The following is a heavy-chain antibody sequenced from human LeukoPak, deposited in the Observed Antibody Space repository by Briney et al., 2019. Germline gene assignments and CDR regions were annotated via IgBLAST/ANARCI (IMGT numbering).Heavy chain of an antibody. D-gene: IGHD3-22*01. CDR2: INISSSYI. J-gene: IGHJ3*02. CDR3: AIGLIHNYDSSGYYPRAFDI. CDR1: GFTFSSNS. V-gene: IGHV3-21*01. Sequence: GGSLRLSCAASGFTFSSNSMNWVRQAPGKGLEWVASINISSSYIYYADSVKGRFTISRDNAKNSLYLQMNSLRAEDTAVYYWAIGLIHNYDSSGYYPRAFDILGQGTMVTVSS.